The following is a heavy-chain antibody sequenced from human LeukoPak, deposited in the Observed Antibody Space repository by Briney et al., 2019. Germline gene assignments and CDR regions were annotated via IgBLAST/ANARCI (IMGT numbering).Heavy chain of an antibody. CDR3: ARGVTLYYGMDV. J-gene: IGHJ6*02. CDR2: IIPILGIA. D-gene: IGHD2-21*02. CDR1: GGTFSSYA. V-gene: IGHV1-69*04. Sequence: GASVKVSCKASGGTFSSYAISWVRQAPGQGLEWMRRIIPILGIANYAQKFQGRVTITADKSTSTAYMELSSLRSEDTAVYYYARGVTLYYGMDVWGQGTTVTVSS.